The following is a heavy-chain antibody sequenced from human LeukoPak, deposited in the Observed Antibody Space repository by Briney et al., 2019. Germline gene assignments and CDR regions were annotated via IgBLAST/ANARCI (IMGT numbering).Heavy chain of an antibody. D-gene: IGHD3-10*01. CDR2: ISSSGSTI. CDR3: AREEYYGSGSYYKGPLFDY. V-gene: IGHV3-48*03. Sequence: GSLRLSCAASGFTFSSYEMNWVRQAPGKGLEWVSYISSSGSTIYYADSVKGRFTISRDNAKNSLYLQINSLRAEDTAVYYCAREEYYGSGSYYKGPLFDYWGQGTLVTVSS. CDR1: GFTFSSYE. J-gene: IGHJ4*02.